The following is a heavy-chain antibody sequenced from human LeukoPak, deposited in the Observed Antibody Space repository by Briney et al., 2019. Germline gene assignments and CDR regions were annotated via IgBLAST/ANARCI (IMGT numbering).Heavy chain of an antibody. CDR1: GGSIRSSYYY. CDR3: ARGSGYCSSTSCYFNDFWSGYYAYYFDY. J-gene: IGHJ4*02. D-gene: IGHD2-2*01. V-gene: IGHV4-39*07. CDR2: INHSGST. Sequence: SETLSLTCTVSGGSIRSSYYYWGWIRQPPGKGLEWIGEINHSGSTNYNPSLKSRVTISVDTSKNQFSLKLSSVTAADTAVYYCARGSGYCSSTSCYFNDFWSGYYAYYFDYWGQGTLVTVSS.